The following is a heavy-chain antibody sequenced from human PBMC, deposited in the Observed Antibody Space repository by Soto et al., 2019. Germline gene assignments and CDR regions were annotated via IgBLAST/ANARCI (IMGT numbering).Heavy chain of an antibody. J-gene: IGHJ4*02. CDR3: VKAVYLLDFDY. CDR1: GLTFSSYA. V-gene: IGHV3-23*01. D-gene: IGHD2-8*01. Sequence: VGSLRLSCAASGLTFSSYAMTWVRQAPGKGLEWVSTISGTGTTTYYADSVKGRFTISRDNSKNTLYLQMNSLRTEDTAVYYCVKAVYLLDFDYWGQGTLVTVSS. CDR2: ISGTGTTT.